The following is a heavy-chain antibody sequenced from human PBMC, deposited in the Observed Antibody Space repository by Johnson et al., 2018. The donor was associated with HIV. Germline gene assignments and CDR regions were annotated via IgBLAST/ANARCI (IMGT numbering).Heavy chain of an antibody. V-gene: IGHV3-33*06. Sequence: QVQLVESGGGVVQPGRSLRLSCAASGFTFSSYGMHWVRQAPGKGLEWVAVIWYDGSNKYYADSVKGRFTISRDNSKNTLYLQMNSLRAEDTAVYYCAKVRRGSSWYIAFDIWGQGTVVTVSS. CDR2: IWYDGSNK. CDR1: GFTFSSYG. D-gene: IGHD6-13*01. CDR3: AKVRRGSSWYIAFDI. J-gene: IGHJ3*02.